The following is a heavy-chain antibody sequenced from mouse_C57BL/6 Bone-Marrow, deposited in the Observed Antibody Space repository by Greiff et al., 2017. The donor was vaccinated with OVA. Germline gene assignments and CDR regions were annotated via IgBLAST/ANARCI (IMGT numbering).Heavy chain of an antibody. CDR2: LNPSSGYT. CDR3: ATPPFITTVVGYFDV. J-gene: IGHJ1*03. CDR1: GYTFTSYW. Sequence: VQLQQSGADLSKPGASVQLSCKASGYTFTSYWMHWVKQRPGPGLEWIGYLNPSSGYTKYNQKFKDKATLTADKSSSTAYMQLSRLTYEDSAVYFCATPPFITTVVGYFDVWGTGTTGTVSA. D-gene: IGHD1-1*01. V-gene: IGHV1-7*01.